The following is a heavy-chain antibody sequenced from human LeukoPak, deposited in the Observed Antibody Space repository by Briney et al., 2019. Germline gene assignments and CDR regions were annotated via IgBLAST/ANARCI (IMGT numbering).Heavy chain of an antibody. V-gene: IGHV4-39*01. Sequence: SETLSLTCTVSGGSISSGDYYWGWIRQPPGKGLEWIGSIYYSGSTYYNPSLKSRVTISVDTSKNQFSLKLSSVTAADTAVYYCARHILGDQHSSSWYGLSRFDPWGQGTLVTVSS. CDR2: IYYSGST. D-gene: IGHD6-13*01. CDR1: GGSISSGDYY. J-gene: IGHJ5*02. CDR3: ARHILGDQHSSSWYGLSRFDP.